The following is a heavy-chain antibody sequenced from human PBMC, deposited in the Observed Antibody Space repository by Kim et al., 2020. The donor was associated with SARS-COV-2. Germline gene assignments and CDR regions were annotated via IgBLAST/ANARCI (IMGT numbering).Heavy chain of an antibody. Sequence: SETLSLTCAVYGGSFSGYYWSWIRQPPGKGLEWIGEINHSGSTNYNPSLKSRVTISVDTSKNQFSLKLSSVTAADTAVYYCARGRRGGYNLCAFDIWGQGTMVTVSS. J-gene: IGHJ3*02. CDR1: GGSFSGYY. D-gene: IGHD6-25*01. CDR2: INHSGST. V-gene: IGHV4-34*01. CDR3: ARGRRGGYNLCAFDI.